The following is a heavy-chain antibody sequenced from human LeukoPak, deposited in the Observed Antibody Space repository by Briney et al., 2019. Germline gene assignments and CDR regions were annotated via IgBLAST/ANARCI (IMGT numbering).Heavy chain of an antibody. CDR2: THSGGST. D-gene: IGHD3-10*01. CDR1: GFTVSSNY. Sequence: GGSLRLSCAASGFTVSSNYMTWVRQAPGKGLEWVSITHSGGSTYYADFVKGRFTISRDNSKNTLYLQMNSLRAEDTAVYYCARDATYGFGYFDYWGQGTLVTVSS. J-gene: IGHJ4*02. V-gene: IGHV3-53*01. CDR3: ARDATYGFGYFDY.